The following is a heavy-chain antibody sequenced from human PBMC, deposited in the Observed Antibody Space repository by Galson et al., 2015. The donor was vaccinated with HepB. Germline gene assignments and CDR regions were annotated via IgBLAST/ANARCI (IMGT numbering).Heavy chain of an antibody. CDR3: ARDVDPVAYCGGDCYPTIHALDY. Sequence: SLRLSCAASGFTFSSYSMNWARQAPGKGLEWVSYISSSSSTIYYADSVKGRFTISRDNAKNSLYLQMNSLRAEDTAVYYCARDVDPVAYCGGDCYPTIHALDYWGQGTLVTVSS. D-gene: IGHD2-21*01. CDR1: GFTFSSYS. CDR2: ISSSSSTI. J-gene: IGHJ4*02. V-gene: IGHV3-48*01.